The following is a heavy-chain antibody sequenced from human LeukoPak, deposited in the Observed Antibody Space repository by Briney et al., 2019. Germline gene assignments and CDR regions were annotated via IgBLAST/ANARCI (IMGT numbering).Heavy chain of an antibody. J-gene: IGHJ5*02. CDR3: ARRGSGLDWFDP. V-gene: IGHV4-39*01. Sequence: SETLSLTCTVSGGSISSSSYYWGWIRQPPGKGLEWIGRIFYRGGTYYSPSLKSRVTISVDTSNNQFSLKLSSVTAADTAVYYCARRGSGLDWFDPWGQGTLVTVSS. D-gene: IGHD6-19*01. CDR1: GGSISSSSYY. CDR2: IFYRGGT.